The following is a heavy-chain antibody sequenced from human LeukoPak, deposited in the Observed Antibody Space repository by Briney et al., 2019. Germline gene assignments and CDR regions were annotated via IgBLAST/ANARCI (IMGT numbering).Heavy chain of an antibody. V-gene: IGHV3-15*01. CDR1: GFTFSNAW. J-gene: IGHJ4*02. CDR2: IKSKTEGGTT. CDR3: TTGRRFDY. Sequence: GGSLRLSCAASGFTFSNAWMSWVRQAPGKGLEWVGRIKSKTEGGTTDYGAPVKGRFTISRDDSKSTLYLQMNSLKTEDTAVYYCTTGRRFDYWGQGTLVTVSS.